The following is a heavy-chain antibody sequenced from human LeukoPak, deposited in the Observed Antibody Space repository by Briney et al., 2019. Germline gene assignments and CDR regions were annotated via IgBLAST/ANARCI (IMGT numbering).Heavy chain of an antibody. CDR1: GYTFIGYY. D-gene: IGHD5-18*01. Sequence: ASVKVSCKASGYTFIGYYIHWVRQAPGLGLEWMGWINPNSGDTNYAQKFQGRVTMTRDTSISTAYMELSRLRSDDTAVYYCAREQDIGMVSALDYWGQGTLVTVSS. CDR2: INPNSGDT. CDR3: AREQDIGMVSALDY. J-gene: IGHJ4*02. V-gene: IGHV1-2*02.